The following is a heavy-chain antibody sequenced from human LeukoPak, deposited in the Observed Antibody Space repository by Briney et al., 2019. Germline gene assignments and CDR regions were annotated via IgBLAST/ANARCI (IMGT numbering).Heavy chain of an antibody. CDR2: IYPGDSDT. J-gene: IGHJ5*02. CDR3: ARVGGLYCSSTSCLNWFDP. CDR1: GYSFTSYW. V-gene: IGHV5-51*01. Sequence: GESLKISCKGSGYSFTSYWIGWVRQMPGKGLEWMGIIYPGDSDTRYSPSFQGQVTISADKSISTAYLQWSSLKASDTAMYYCARVGGLYCSSTSCLNWFDPWGQGTLVTVSS. D-gene: IGHD2-2*01.